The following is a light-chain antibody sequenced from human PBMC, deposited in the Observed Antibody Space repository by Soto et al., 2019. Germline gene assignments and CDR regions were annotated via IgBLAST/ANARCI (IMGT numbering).Light chain of an antibody. Sequence: DIVMTQSPDSLAVSLGERAAINCKSSQSILYSSNNKNYLAWYQQKPGQPPKLLIYWASTRESGVPDRFSGSGSGADFMLTISSPQAEDVAIYYCQQYYTPPMTFGQGTRLEIK. V-gene: IGKV4-1*01. CDR3: QQYYTPPMT. CDR1: QSILYSSNNKNY. CDR2: WAS. J-gene: IGKJ5*01.